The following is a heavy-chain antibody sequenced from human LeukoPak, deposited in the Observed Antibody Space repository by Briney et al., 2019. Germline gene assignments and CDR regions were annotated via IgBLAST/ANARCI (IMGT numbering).Heavy chain of an antibody. CDR3: AKGSVSVVVPAAIPYY. Sequence: PGGSLRLSCAASGFTFSSYAMSWVRQAPGKGLEWVSGISGSGGSTYYADSVKGRFTISRDNSKNTLYLQMNSLRAEDTAAYYCAKGSVSVVVPAAIPYYWGQGTLVTVSS. CDR2: ISGSGGST. V-gene: IGHV3-23*01. D-gene: IGHD2-2*01. CDR1: GFTFSSYA. J-gene: IGHJ4*02.